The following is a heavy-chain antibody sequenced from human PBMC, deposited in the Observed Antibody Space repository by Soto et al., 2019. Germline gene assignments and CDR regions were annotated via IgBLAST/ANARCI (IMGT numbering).Heavy chain of an antibody. Sequence: ESGGGLVKPGGPLRLSCPASEFTFSAYNLTWVRQPQGKGLEWVSSITSSSSSIYYADSLKGRFTISRDNAKNSLYLQRNSLRAEDTAVYYCVSHYGDNGWFDPWGQGTLVTVSS. CDR1: EFTFSAYN. J-gene: IGHJ5*02. CDR2: ITSSSSSI. D-gene: IGHD4-17*01. CDR3: VSHYGDNGWFDP. V-gene: IGHV3-21*06.